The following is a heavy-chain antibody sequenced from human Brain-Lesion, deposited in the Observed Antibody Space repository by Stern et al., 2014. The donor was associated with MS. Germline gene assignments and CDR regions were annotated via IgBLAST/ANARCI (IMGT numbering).Heavy chain of an antibody. CDR2: LNPNTGGT. Sequence: QVQLVQSGAEVKKPGASVKVSCKTSGYIFTGYYIHWVRQAPGQGLEWMAWLNPNTGGTKDAQKFQGRVTMSRATSISTAYVELSSLTSDDTAVYYCARDQRGITIFGVVTDYYYLGMDVWGQGTTVTVSS. V-gene: IGHV1-2*02. J-gene: IGHJ6*02. D-gene: IGHD3-3*01. CDR3: ARDQRGITIFGVVTDYYYLGMDV. CDR1: GYIFTGYY.